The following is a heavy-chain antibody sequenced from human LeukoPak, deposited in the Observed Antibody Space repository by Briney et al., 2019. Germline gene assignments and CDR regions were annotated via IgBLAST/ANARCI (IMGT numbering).Heavy chain of an antibody. Sequence: GSLRLSRSASGFTFRSHWMHWVRQTPGKGPVWVSPNKSCGSSTSYADSVKGRFTISRDNAKNTLYLQMNSLRAEDTAVYYCARERPTSYDILTGQGYFDLWGRGTLVTVSS. V-gene: IGHV3-74*01. CDR3: ARERPTSYDILTGQGYFDL. CDR1: GFTFRSHW. CDR2: NKSCGSST. J-gene: IGHJ2*01. D-gene: IGHD3-9*01.